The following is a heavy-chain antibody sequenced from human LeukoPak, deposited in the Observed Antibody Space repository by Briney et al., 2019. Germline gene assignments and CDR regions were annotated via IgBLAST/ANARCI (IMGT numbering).Heavy chain of an antibody. J-gene: IGHJ4*02. CDR1: GYSFTSYW. CDR3: ARQGWNDGTKLDY. V-gene: IGHV5-51*01. CDR2: IYPGDSDI. D-gene: IGHD1-1*01. Sequence: GESLKISCKGSGYSFTSYWIGWVRQMPGKGLEWMGIIYPGDSDIRYSPSFQGQVTISADRSISTAHLQWSSLKASDTAMYYCARQGWNDGTKLDYWGQGTLVTVSS.